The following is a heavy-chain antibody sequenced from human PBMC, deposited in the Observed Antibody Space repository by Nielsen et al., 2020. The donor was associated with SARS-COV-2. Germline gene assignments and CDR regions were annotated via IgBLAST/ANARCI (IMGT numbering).Heavy chain of an antibody. Sequence: GGSLRLSCAASGFTFDDYAMHWVRQAPGKGLEWVSGISWNSGSIGYADSVKGRFTISRDNAKNSVYLQMNSLRAEDTALYYCAKDLLGILLVSYGMDVWGQGTTVTVSS. V-gene: IGHV3-9*01. J-gene: IGHJ6*02. CDR2: ISWNSGSI. D-gene: IGHD5/OR15-5a*01. CDR3: AKDLLGILLVSYGMDV. CDR1: GFTFDDYA.